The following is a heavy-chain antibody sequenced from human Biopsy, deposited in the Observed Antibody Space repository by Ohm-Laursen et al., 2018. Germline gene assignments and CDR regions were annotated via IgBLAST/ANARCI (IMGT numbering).Heavy chain of an antibody. D-gene: IGHD6-19*01. CDR1: GGSMSDHY. CDR2: IYYTGKT. CDR3: GRVWLWRGYGMDV. V-gene: IGHV4-59*11. Sequence: SETLSLTCTVSGGSMSDHYWSWLRQTPGKGLEWLGYIYYTGKTTYNPSLESRTTISVDTSKNKFSLQLDSMTAADTAVYYCGRVWLWRGYGMDVWGQGTTVTVSS. J-gene: IGHJ6*02.